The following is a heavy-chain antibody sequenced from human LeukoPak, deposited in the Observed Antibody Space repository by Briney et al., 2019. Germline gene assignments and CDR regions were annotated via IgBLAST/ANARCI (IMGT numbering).Heavy chain of an antibody. CDR1: GFTFRSYW. CDR2: IKQDGSEK. D-gene: IGHD1-26*01. V-gene: IGHV3-7*03. Sequence: HPGGSLRLSCAASGFTFRSYWMSWVRQAPGKGLEWVANIKQDGSEKYYVDSVKGRFTISRDNAKNSLYLQMNSLRAEDTAVYYCASPRYSGSYFRERLDYWGQGTLVTVSS. J-gene: IGHJ4*02. CDR3: ASPRYSGSYFRERLDY.